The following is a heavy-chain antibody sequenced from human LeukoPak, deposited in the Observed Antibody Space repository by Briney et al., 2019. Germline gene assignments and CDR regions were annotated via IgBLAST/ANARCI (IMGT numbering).Heavy chain of an antibody. Sequence: SETLSLTCSVSGGSVGSNYWSWVRQPPGKGLEWIGYISYSGDTKYNPSLKSRLSMSVDTSKNQCPLMLTSVAAADTAVYYCARGSGWYPHWGQGTLVTVSS. CDR2: ISYSGDT. J-gene: IGHJ1*01. V-gene: IGHV4-59*02. D-gene: IGHD6-19*01. CDR1: GGSVGSNY. CDR3: ARGSGWYPH.